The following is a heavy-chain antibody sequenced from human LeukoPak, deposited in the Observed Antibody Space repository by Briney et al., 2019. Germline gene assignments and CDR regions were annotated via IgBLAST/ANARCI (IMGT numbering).Heavy chain of an antibody. CDR1: RFTLSTYW. CDR2: IKQDGSQE. Sequence: GGSLRLSCAASRFTLSTYWMSWVRQAPGKGLEWVAHIKQDGSQEYYVDSVKGRFTISRDRAKNSLYLQMNSLRAEDTAVYYCARGVPYDSWSGPHYSDYWGQGTLVTVSS. V-gene: IGHV3-7*01. J-gene: IGHJ4*02. CDR3: ARGVPYDSWSGPHYSDY. D-gene: IGHD3-3*01.